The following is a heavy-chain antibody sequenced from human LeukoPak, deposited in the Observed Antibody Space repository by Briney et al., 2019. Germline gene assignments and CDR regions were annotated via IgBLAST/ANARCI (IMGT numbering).Heavy chain of an antibody. V-gene: IGHV4-34*01. J-gene: IGHJ6*03. D-gene: IGHD3-10*01. Sequence: SETLSLTCAVYGGSFSGYYWSWIRQPPGKGLEWIGEINHSGSTNYNPSLKSRVTISVDTSKNQFSLKLSSVTAADTAVYYCARGHSDLYYYYYMDVWGKGTTVTVSS. CDR3: ARGHSDLYYYYYMDV. CDR2: INHSGST. CDR1: GGSFSGYY.